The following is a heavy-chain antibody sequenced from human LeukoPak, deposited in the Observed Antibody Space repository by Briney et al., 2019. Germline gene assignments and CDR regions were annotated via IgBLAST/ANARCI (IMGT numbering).Heavy chain of an antibody. J-gene: IGHJ3*02. CDR1: GFTFSSYG. CDR2: IGTAGDT. CDR3: AREDLVRDAFDI. V-gene: IGHV3-13*01. D-gene: IGHD3-10*01. Sequence: GGSLRLSCAASGFTFSSYGMHWVRQATGKGLEWVSAIGTAGDTYYPGSVKGRFTISRENAKNSLYLQMNSLRAGDTAVYYCAREDLVRDAFDIWGQGTMVTVSS.